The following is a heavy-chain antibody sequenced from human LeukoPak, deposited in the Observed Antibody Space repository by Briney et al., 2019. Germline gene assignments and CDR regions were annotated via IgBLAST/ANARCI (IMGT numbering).Heavy chain of an antibody. CDR3: TRRHSSGSN. V-gene: IGHV3-66*02. Sequence: GGCLTLSCAASGFTVSTNYMIWLRQAPGKGLEWVSVIYSGGITYYADFVKGRFNISRDNSKNTLYLQMNSLRPEDTALYYCTRRHSSGSNWGQGTLVTVSS. D-gene: IGHD6-19*01. CDR1: GFTVSTNY. CDR2: IYSGGIT. J-gene: IGHJ4*02.